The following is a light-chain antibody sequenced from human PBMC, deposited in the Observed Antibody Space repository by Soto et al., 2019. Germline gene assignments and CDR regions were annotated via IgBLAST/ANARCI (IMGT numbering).Light chain of an antibody. CDR1: QSISEL. Sequence: DIQMTQSPSTLSASVGDRVTITCRASQSISELLAWYQQKPGKAPKLLIYDASNLDSGVPSRFSGSGSGTEFPLTISSLQPDDFATYYCQQYNSNPPWTFGQGTKVEIK. J-gene: IGKJ1*01. CDR3: QQYNSNPPWT. CDR2: DAS. V-gene: IGKV1-5*01.